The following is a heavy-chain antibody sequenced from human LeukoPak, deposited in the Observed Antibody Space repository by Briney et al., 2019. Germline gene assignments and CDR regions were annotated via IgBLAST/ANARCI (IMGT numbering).Heavy chain of an antibody. J-gene: IGHJ4*02. CDR2: IFYTGNT. CDR1: GGSISSSSYY. V-gene: IGHV4-39*01. D-gene: IGHD5-24*01. Sequence: PSETLSLTRTVSGGSISSSSYYWGWIRQPPGKGLEWIGGIFYTGNTYDNPSLKSRVTISVDTSKNQFSLRLSSVTAADTAVYYCARHRSGWLQSSFDYWGQGTLVTVSS. CDR3: ARHRSGWLQSSFDY.